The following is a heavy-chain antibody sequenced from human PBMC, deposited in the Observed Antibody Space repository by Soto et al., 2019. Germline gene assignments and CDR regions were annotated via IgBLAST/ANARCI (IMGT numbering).Heavy chain of an antibody. D-gene: IGHD2-2*02. J-gene: IGHJ6*02. CDR1: GGTFSSYA. V-gene: IGHV1-69*01. CDR3: ARDRPSIVVVPAAIVDYYGMDV. CDR2: IIPIFGTA. Sequence: QVQLVQSGAEVKKPGSSVKVSCKASGGTFSSYAISWVRQAPGQGLEWMGGIIPIFGTANYAQKFQGRVTITEDESTSTAYMELSSLRSEDTAVYDCARDRPSIVVVPAAIVDYYGMDVWGQGTTFTVSS.